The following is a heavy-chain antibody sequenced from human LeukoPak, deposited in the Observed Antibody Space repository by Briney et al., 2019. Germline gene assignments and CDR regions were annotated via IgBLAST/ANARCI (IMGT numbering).Heavy chain of an antibody. CDR1: GGSISSGDYY. Sequence: SETLSLTCTVSGGSISSGDYYWSWIRQPPGKGLEWIGYIYYSGSTYYNPSLKSRVTISVDTSKNQFSLKLSSVTAADTAVYYCARIKVVVVPAVVNDAFDIWGQGTMVTVSS. D-gene: IGHD2-2*01. CDR3: ARIKVVVVPAVVNDAFDI. J-gene: IGHJ3*02. CDR2: IYYSGST. V-gene: IGHV4-30-4*08.